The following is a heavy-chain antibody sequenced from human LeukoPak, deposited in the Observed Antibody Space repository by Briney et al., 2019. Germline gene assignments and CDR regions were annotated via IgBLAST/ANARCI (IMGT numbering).Heavy chain of an antibody. V-gene: IGHV3-30*03. Sequence: GRSLRLSCAASGFTFSSYGIHWVRQAPGKGLEWVAAISYDGSSKYYADSVKGRFTISRDNSKNTLYLQMNSLRAEDTAVYYCARDQGVVVHGKYHYYGMDVWSQGTMVTVSS. J-gene: IGHJ6*02. CDR1: GFTFSSYG. CDR3: ARDQGVVVHGKYHYYGMDV. D-gene: IGHD3-22*01. CDR2: ISYDGSSK.